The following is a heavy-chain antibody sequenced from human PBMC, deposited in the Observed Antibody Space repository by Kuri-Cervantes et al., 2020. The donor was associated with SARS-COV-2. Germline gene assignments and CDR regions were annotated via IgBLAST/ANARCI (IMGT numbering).Heavy chain of an antibody. CDR1: GGSFRGYY. CDR2: INHSGST. J-gene: IGHJ4*02. CDR3: ARLEGTMVRGGYFDY. V-gene: IGHV4-34*01. Sequence: SQTLSLTCVVYGGSFRGYYWSCIRQTPGKGLEWIGEINHSGSTKYNTPLKSRVTVSVDTSKTQFSLKLSSVTAADTAVYYCARLEGTMVRGGYFDYWGQGTLVTVSS. D-gene: IGHD3-10*01.